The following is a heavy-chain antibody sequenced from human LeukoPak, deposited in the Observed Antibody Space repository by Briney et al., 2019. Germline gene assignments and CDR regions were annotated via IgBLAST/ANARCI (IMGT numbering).Heavy chain of an antibody. J-gene: IGHJ4*02. CDR2: ISAYNGNT. CDR3: ATLGYCSGGSCYRDY. Sequence: GASVKVSCKASGYTFTSYGISWVRQAPGQGLEWMGWISAYNGNTNYAQKLQGRVTMTTDTSTSTAYMELSRLRSDDTAVYYCATLGYCSGGSCYRDYWGQGTLVTVSS. V-gene: IGHV1-18*01. CDR1: GYTFTSYG. D-gene: IGHD2-15*01.